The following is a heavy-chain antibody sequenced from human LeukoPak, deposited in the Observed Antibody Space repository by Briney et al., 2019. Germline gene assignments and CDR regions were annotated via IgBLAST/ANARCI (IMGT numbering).Heavy chain of an antibody. Sequence: SQTLSLTCAISGDSFSSKSAAWNWLRQSPSRGLEWLGRTYYRSRWFNGYAVSVKGRITISPDTSKNQFSLQLNSVTPEDTAVYYCTRQYSGGMDVWGQGTTVTVSS. V-gene: IGHV6-1*01. D-gene: IGHD5-12*01. CDR3: TRQYSGGMDV. J-gene: IGHJ6*02. CDR2: TYYRSRWFN. CDR1: GDSFSSKSAA.